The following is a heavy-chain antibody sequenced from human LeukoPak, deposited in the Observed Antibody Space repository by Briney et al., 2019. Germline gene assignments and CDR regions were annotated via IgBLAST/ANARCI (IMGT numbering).Heavy chain of an antibody. D-gene: IGHD2-2*01. V-gene: IGHV3-30-3*01. J-gene: IGHJ6*02. Sequence: PGRSLRLSCAASGFTFSTYSMHWVRQAPGKGLEWVAVISGDGNIKWTADSVKGRFTISRDNSKNTLYLQMNSLRAEDTAVYYCAKDPTDIVVVPAATAYYYYGMDVWGQGTTVTVSS. CDR2: ISGDGNIK. CDR1: GFTFSTYS. CDR3: AKDPTDIVVVPAATAYYYYGMDV.